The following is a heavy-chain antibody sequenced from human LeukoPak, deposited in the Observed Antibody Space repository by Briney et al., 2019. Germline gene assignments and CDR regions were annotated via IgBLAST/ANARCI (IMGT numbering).Heavy chain of an antibody. J-gene: IGHJ3*02. CDR1: GFTFSSYS. D-gene: IGHD1-1*01. CDR2: ISSSSVI. CDR3: ARGGAGATKDDTFDI. V-gene: IGHV3-21*06. Sequence: GGSLRLSCTASGFTFSSYSINWVRQAPGRGLEWVSSISSSSVIFYADSVKGRFTISRDNAKNSLYLQMISLRAEDTAVYYCARGGAGATKDDTFDIWGQGTMVTVSS.